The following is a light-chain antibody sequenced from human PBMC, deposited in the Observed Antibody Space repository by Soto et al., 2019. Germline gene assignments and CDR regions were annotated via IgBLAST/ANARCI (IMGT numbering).Light chain of an antibody. CDR3: QHYSNSPPT. CDR1: ESVHSN. V-gene: IGKV3-15*01. CDR2: YAS. J-gene: IGKJ3*01. Sequence: EMVMTQSPATLSVSPGERVTLSCRASESVHSNLAWYQQKTGQRPSLLLYYASTRVTGVPDRFSGSGSGTEFTLTISSVQSEDFGVYYCQHYSNSPPTFGPGTKVEIK.